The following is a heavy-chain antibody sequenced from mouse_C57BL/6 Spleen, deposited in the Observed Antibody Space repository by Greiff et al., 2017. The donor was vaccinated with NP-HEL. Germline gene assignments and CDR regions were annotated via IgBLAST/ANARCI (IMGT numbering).Heavy chain of an antibody. J-gene: IGHJ2*01. Sequence: EVKLMESGGGLVKPGGSLKLSCAASGFTFSDYGMHWVRQASEKGLEWVAYISSGSSTIYYAATVKGRFTISRDNTKNTLFLQMTSLRSEDTAMYYCARRKVAEDFDYWGQGTTLTVSS. CDR1: GFTFSDYG. V-gene: IGHV5-17*01. D-gene: IGHD1-1*02. CDR3: ARRKVAEDFDY. CDR2: ISSGSSTI.